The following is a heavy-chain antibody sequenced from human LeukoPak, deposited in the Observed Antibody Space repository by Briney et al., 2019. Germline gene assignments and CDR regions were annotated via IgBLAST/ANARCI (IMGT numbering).Heavy chain of an antibody. CDR2: INTNTGNP. J-gene: IGHJ4*02. V-gene: IGHV7-4-1*02. Sequence: ASVKVSCKASGYTFTSYGISWVRQAPGQGLEWMGWINTNTGNPTHAQGFTGRFVFSLDTSVSTAYLQISSLKAEDTAVYYCAVGVAANYWGQGTLVTVSS. CDR3: AVGVAANY. D-gene: IGHD2-15*01. CDR1: GYTFTSYG.